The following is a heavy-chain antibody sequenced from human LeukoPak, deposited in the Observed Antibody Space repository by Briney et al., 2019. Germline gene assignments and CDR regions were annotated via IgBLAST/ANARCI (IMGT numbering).Heavy chain of an antibody. Sequence: GGSLRLSCVASGFTFSSSEMNWVRQAPGKGLEWGSHISASGSTIYHADSVKGRFTISRDNAKNSLYLQMNSLRAEDTAVYYCAKALPSSWYFFDYWGQGTLVTVSS. D-gene: IGHD6-13*01. V-gene: IGHV3-48*03. J-gene: IGHJ4*02. CDR2: ISASGSTI. CDR3: AKALPSSWYFFDY. CDR1: GFTFSSSE.